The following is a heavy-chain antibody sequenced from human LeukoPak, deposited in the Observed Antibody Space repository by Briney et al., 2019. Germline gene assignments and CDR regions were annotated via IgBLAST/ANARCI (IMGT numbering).Heavy chain of an antibody. J-gene: IGHJ4*02. CDR3: AGRRGRYGEFDY. Sequence: SETLSLTCAVYGGSFSGYYWSWIRQPPGKGLEWIGEINHSGSTNYNPSLKSQVTISVDTSKNQFSLKLSSVTAADTAVYYCAGRRGRYGEFDYWGQGTLVTVSS. CDR1: GGSFSGYY. D-gene: IGHD4-17*01. CDR2: INHSGST. V-gene: IGHV4-34*01.